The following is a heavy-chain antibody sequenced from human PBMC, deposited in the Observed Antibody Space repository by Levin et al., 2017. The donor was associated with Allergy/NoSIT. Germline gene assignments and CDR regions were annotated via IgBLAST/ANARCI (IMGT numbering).Heavy chain of an antibody. CDR2: ISGSGATT. V-gene: IGHV3-23*01. J-gene: IGHJ4*02. CDR3: ARRGVYYFDC. Sequence: LSGGSLRLSCAASGFTFSTYAMSWVRQAPGKGLEWVSSISGSGATTFYADSVKGRFTISRDNSKNTLYLQMNSLRAEDTALYYCARRGVYYFDCWGQGTLVAVSS. CDR1: GFTFSTYA. D-gene: IGHD1-26*01.